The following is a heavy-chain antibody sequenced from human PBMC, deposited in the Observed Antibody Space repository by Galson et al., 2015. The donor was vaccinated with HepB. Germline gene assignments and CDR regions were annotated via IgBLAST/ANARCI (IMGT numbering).Heavy chain of an antibody. J-gene: IGHJ4*02. Sequence: SVKVSCKASGGTFSSYAISRVRQAPGQGLEWMGGIIPIFGTANYAQKFQGRVTITADESTSTAYMELSSLRSEDTAVYYCARGRNRYCSSTSCYKGFDYWGQGTLVTVSS. CDR3: ARGRNRYCSSTSCYKGFDY. D-gene: IGHD2-2*02. CDR1: GGTFSSYA. CDR2: IIPIFGTA. V-gene: IGHV1-69*13.